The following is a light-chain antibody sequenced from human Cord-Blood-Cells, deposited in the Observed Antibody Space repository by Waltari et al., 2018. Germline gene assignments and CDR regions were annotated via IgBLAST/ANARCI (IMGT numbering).Light chain of an antibody. CDR3: QQYYSTPYT. CDR2: WAS. Sequence: DIVMTQSPDSLAVSLGERAPINCKPSQSVLYSSNNKNYLAWYQKKPGQPPKLLIYWASTRESGVPDRFSCSGSGTDFTLTISSLQAEDGAVYYCQQYYSTPYTFGQGTKVEIK. V-gene: IGKV4-1*01. J-gene: IGKJ2*01. CDR1: QSVLYSSNNKNY.